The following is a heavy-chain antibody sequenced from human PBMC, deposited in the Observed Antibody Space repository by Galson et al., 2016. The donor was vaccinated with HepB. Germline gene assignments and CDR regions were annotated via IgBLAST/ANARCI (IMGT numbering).Heavy chain of an antibody. V-gene: IGHV1-69*13. D-gene: IGHD2-2*01. CDR3: AREESYCSGTSCPDYYYYYYGMDV. Sequence: SVKVSCKASGGTFSSYVISWVRLAPGEGLEWMGGIIPFFGAAHYAQKFRGRVTITADESTSTAYMELSSLSSEDTAVYSGAREESYCSGTSCPDYYYYYYGMDVWGQGTTVTVSS. J-gene: IGHJ6*02. CDR2: IIPFFGAA. CDR1: GGTFSSYV.